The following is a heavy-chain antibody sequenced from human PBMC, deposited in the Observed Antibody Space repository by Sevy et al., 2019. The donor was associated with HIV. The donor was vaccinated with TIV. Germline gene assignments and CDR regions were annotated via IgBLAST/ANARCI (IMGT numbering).Heavy chain of an antibody. D-gene: IGHD6-6*01. Sequence: SETLSLTCTVSGYSISSYYWSWIRQPPGKRLEWIGYIYSTGRTSYNPSLKSRVTISVDTSKNQFSLRLSSVTAADTALYYCARHTLIASRPVVFAYWGQGTLVTV. CDR3: ARHTLIASRPVVFAY. CDR2: IYSTGRT. V-gene: IGHV4-4*09. J-gene: IGHJ4*02. CDR1: GYSISSYY.